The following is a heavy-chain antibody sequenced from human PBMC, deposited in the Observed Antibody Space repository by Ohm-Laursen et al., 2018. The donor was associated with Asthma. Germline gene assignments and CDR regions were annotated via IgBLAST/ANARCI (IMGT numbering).Heavy chain of an antibody. V-gene: IGHV1-18*04. CDR2: ISAYNGNT. J-gene: IGHJ4*02. CDR3: ARDTMYYDFWSGYYPATPFDY. D-gene: IGHD3-3*01. Sequence: SVKVSCKVSGYTFTSYGISWVRQAPGQGLEWMAWISAYNGNTNYAQKLQGRVTMTTDTSTSTAYMELRSLRSDDTAVYYCARDTMYYDFWSGYYPATPFDYWGQGTPVTVSS. CDR1: GYTFTSYG.